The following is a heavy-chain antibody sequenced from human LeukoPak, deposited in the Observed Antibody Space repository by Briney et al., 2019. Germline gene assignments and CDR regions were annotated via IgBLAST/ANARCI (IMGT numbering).Heavy chain of an antibody. V-gene: IGHV3-48*01. CDR3: ASLRRDSSGWYYLDY. J-gene: IGHJ4*02. Sequence: GGSLRLSCVTSGFSFDNYGMSWVRQAPGKGLEWISYFSSRKNIVNYADSVKGRFTISRDKAKTSLYLQMNSLRAEDTAVYYCASLRRDSSGWYYLDYWGQGTLVTVSS. CDR1: GFSFDNYG. D-gene: IGHD6-19*01. CDR2: FSSRKNIV.